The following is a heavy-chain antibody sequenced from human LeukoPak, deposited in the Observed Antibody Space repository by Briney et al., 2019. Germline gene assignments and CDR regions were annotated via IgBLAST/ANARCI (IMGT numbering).Heavy chain of an antibody. J-gene: IGHJ6*03. CDR1: GYTFTSYY. CDR3: ARSFYGDYYYYYYMDV. CDR2: INPSGGST. V-gene: IGHV1-46*01. D-gene: IGHD4-17*01. Sequence: ASVKVSCKASGYTFTSYYMHWVRQAPGQGLEWMGIINPSGGSTSYAQKFQGRVTMTRDTSTSTVYMELSSLRSEDTAVYYCARSFYGDYYYYYYMDVWGKGTTVTVSS.